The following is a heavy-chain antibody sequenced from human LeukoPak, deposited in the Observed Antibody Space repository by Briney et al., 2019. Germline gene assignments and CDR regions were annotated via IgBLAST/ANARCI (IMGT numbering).Heavy chain of an antibody. Sequence: GSLRLSCAASGFSFSSYEMNWVRQAPGKGLEWISYISASGTLTHYADSVEGRFTISRDNAKNSLYLQMSSLRGEDTAVYYCARDGTPIYSSGWVYMDVWGKGTTVTISS. J-gene: IGHJ6*04. V-gene: IGHV3-48*03. CDR1: GFSFSSYE. CDR2: ISASGTLT. D-gene: IGHD6-25*01. CDR3: ARDGTPIYSSGWVYMDV.